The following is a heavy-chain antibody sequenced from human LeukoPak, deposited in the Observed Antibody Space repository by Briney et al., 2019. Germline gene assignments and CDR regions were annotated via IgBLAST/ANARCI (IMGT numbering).Heavy chain of an antibody. CDR3: ARRVKLSYTYYFDY. J-gene: IGHJ4*02. CDR2: LNHSGST. D-gene: IGHD3-16*02. Sequence: SETLSLTCAVYGGSFSGYYWSWIRQPPEKGREWIGELNHSGSTNYNPSLKSRVTISVHTSKNQFSLKLSSVTAADTAVYYCARRVKLSYTYYFDYWGQGTLVTVSS. V-gene: IGHV4-34*01. CDR1: GGSFSGYY.